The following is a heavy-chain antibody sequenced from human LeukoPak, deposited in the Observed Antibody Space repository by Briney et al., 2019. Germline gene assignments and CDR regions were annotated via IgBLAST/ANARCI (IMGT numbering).Heavy chain of an antibody. Sequence: ASVKVSCKASGYTFTGYYMHWVRQAPGQGLEWMGWINPNSGGTNYAQKFQGRVTMTRDTSISTAYMELSRLRSDDTAVYYCARVNAYQYQLLSNWFDPWGQGTRVTVSS. CDR3: ARVNAYQYQLLSNWFDP. D-gene: IGHD2-2*01. CDR2: INPNSGGT. J-gene: IGHJ5*02. V-gene: IGHV1-2*02. CDR1: GYTFTGYY.